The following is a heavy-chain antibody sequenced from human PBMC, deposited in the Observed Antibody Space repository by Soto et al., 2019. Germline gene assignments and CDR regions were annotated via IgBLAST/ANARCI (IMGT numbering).Heavy chain of an antibody. J-gene: IGHJ1*01. Sequence: PGGSLRLSCAASGFTFTTYGMSWVRQAPGKGLEWASGISGSGTTTYDADSVEGRFTISRDNSKNSLSLQINSLRVEDTAVYYCARDPSDTWQPDQSFQHWGQGTLVTVSS. CDR2: ISGSGTTT. CDR3: ARDPSDTWQPDQSFQH. CDR1: GFTFTTYG. D-gene: IGHD5-18*01. V-gene: IGHV3-23*01.